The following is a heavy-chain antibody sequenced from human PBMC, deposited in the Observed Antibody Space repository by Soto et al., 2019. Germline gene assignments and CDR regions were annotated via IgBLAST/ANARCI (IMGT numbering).Heavy chain of an antibody. CDR1: GFTFSSYD. Sequence: EVQLVESGGGLVQPGGSVRLSCAASGFTFSSYDRHWVRQATGKGLEWVSAIGTAGDTYYPGSVKGRFTISRENAKNSLYLQMNSLRAEDTAVYYCARGGIVGATTDFDYWGQGTLVTVSS. D-gene: IGHD1-26*01. V-gene: IGHV3-13*01. CDR3: ARGGIVGATTDFDY. J-gene: IGHJ4*02. CDR2: IGTAGDT.